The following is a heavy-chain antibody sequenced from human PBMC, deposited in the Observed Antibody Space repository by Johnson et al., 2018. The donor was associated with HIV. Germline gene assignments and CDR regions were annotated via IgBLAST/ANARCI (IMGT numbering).Heavy chain of an antibody. CDR2: LRGSGDST. J-gene: IGHJ3*02. Sequence: VQLVESGGGLVQPGGSLRLSCAASGFTFSSYAMSWVRQAPGKGLEWVSALRGSGDSTYSADSVKGRFTISRHDSKNTLYVQMNSLRAEDTAAYYCAKGRWELLAGAFDIWGQGTTVTVSS. CDR3: AKGRWELLAGAFDI. D-gene: IGHD1-26*01. V-gene: IGHV3-23*04. CDR1: GFTFSSYA.